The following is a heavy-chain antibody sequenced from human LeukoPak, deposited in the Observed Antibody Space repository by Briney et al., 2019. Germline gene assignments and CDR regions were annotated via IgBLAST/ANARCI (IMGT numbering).Heavy chain of an antibody. CDR3: AIWRHESTGHNCSDP. J-gene: IGHJ5*02. D-gene: IGHD2-8*02. CDR1: GGSLSSQY. V-gene: IGHV4-59*11. CDR2: IYHSGST. Sequence: PSETLSLTCNVSGGSLSSQYWSWIRQPPGKGLEWIGYIYHSGSTNYNPSIKSRVTISVDPSKNQFSLRLSSVTAADTAVYYCAIWRHESTGHNCSDPWGQGTLVTVSS.